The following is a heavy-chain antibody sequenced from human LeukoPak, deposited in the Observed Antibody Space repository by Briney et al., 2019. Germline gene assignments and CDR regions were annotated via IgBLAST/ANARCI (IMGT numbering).Heavy chain of an antibody. CDR2: IYPGDSDT. V-gene: IGHV5-51*01. CDR1: GYSFTNYW. Sequence: GESLKISCKASGYSFTNYWIGWVRQMPGKGLEWMGIIYPGDSDTKYSPSFQGQVTISADKSINTAYLQWSSLRASDTAMYYGARQGTIVAGTLGTTFDYWGQGTLLTVSS. D-gene: IGHD5-12*01. J-gene: IGHJ4*02. CDR3: ARQGTIVAGTLGTTFDY.